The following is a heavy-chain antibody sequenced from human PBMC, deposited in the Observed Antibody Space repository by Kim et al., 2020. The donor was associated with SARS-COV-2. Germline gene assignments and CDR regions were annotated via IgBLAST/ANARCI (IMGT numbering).Heavy chain of an antibody. CDR2: ISKSGGIT. Sequence: GGSLRLSCVASGFTFSRYTMHWIRQAPGKGLEWVAVISKSGGITVYADSVKGRFTISRDNSQNTLYVQMNSLRPEDTAIYYCARDWIDGVSDYFDYWGQGTLVTVSS. CDR3: ARDWIDGVSDYFDY. D-gene: IGHD2-2*03. CDR1: GFTFSRYT. J-gene: IGHJ4*02. V-gene: IGHV3-30-3*01.